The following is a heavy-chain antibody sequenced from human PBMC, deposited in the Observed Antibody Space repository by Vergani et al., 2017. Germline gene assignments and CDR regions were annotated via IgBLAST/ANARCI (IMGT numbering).Heavy chain of an antibody. J-gene: IGHJ4*02. Sequence: EVQLLESGGDLVQPGGSLRLSCAASGFTFDDYAMHWVRQAPGKGLEWVSGISWNSGSIGYADSVKGRFTISRDNAKNSLYLQMNSLRAEDTALYYCAKVNHYCSSTSCYFDYWGQGTLVTVSS. V-gene: IGHV3-9*01. CDR2: ISWNSGSI. D-gene: IGHD2-2*01. CDR1: GFTFDDYA. CDR3: AKVNHYCSSTSCYFDY.